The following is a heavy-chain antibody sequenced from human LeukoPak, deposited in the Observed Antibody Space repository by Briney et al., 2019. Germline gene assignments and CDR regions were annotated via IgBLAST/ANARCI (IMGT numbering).Heavy chain of an antibody. D-gene: IGHD2-15*01. J-gene: IGHJ4*02. CDR3: ATSIFGGSWDLDY. CDR2: ISWDGGST. CDR1: GFTFSSYA. Sequence: GGSLRLSCAASGFTFSSYAMHWVRQAPGKGLEWVSLISWDGGSTYYADSVKGRFTISRDNSKNSLYLQMNSLRAEDTALYYCATSIFGGSWDLDYWGQGTLVTVSS. V-gene: IGHV3-43D*03.